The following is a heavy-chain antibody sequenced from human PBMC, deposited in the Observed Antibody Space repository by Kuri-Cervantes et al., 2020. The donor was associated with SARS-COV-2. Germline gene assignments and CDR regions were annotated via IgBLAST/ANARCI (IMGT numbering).Heavy chain of an antibody. CDR2: IYSGGST. Sequence: GGSLRLSCAASGFTVSSNYMSWVRQAPGKGLEWASVIYSGGSTYYADSVQGRFTISRDNSKNTLYLQMNGLRVEDTAVYYCAREDRYGGNLNWFDPWGQGTLVTVSS. CDR3: AREDRYGGNLNWFDP. V-gene: IGHV3-53*01. J-gene: IGHJ5*02. CDR1: GFTVSSNY. D-gene: IGHD1-26*01.